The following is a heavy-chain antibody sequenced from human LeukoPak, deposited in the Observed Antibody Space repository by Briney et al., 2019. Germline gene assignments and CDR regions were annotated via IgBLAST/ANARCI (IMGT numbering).Heavy chain of an antibody. CDR2: INNNGGST. CDR3: AKPHTPYCSGATCYLFDF. CDR1: GFTFSSYA. D-gene: IGHD2-15*01. Sequence: GGSLRLSCAASGFTFSSYAMSWVRQAPGKGLEWVSHINNNGGSTSYADSVKGRFTISRDNSKNTLYVQLNSLRAEDSAVYYCAKPHTPYCSGATCYLFDFWGQGTLVTVSS. J-gene: IGHJ4*02. V-gene: IGHV3-23*05.